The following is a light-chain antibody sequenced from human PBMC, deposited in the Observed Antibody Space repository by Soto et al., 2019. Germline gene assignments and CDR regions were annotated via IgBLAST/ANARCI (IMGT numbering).Light chain of an antibody. CDR2: KIS. CDR1: QSLVHSDGNTS. J-gene: IGKJ1*01. CDR3: MQLTQFPWT. V-gene: IGKV2-24*01. Sequence: DIVMTQTPLSSPVTLGQPASISCRSSQSLVHSDGNTSLSWFQQRPGQPPRLLIYKISHRFSGVPDRFSGSGAGTDFTLKISRVEAEDVGVYYCMQLTQFPWTFGQGTKVEIK.